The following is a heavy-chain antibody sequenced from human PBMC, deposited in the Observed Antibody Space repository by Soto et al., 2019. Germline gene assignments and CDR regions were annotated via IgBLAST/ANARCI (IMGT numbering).Heavy chain of an antibody. CDR3: ENDAWRNYFDY. V-gene: IGHV3-23*01. J-gene: IGHJ4*01. Sequence: GGSMRLSCAASGFTFSSYAMSWVRQAPGKGLEWVSAISGSGGSTYYADSVKGRFTISRDNSKNTLYLQMNSLRAEDTDVYYCENDAWRNYFDYWGQVTLDTVSS. CDR1: GFTFSSYA. CDR2: ISGSGGST.